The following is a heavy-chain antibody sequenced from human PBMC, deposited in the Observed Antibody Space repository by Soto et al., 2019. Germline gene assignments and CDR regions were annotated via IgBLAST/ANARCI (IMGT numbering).Heavy chain of an antibody. Sequence: ASVKVSCKASGYTFTSYGISWVRQAPGQGLEWMGWISGYNGNTNYAQKLQGRVTMTTDTSTSTAYMELRSLRPDDTAVYYCAREIAAAGLSDYYYGMDVWGQGTTVTVSS. CDR1: GYTFTSYG. CDR2: ISGYNGNT. D-gene: IGHD6-13*01. CDR3: AREIAAAGLSDYYYGMDV. V-gene: IGHV1-18*01. J-gene: IGHJ6*02.